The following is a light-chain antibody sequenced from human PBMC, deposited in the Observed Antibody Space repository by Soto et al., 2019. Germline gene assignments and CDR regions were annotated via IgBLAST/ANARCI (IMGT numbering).Light chain of an antibody. V-gene: IGLV2-14*03. CDR3: SSYATSGTNVI. CDR2: EVA. Sequence: QSALTQPASVSGSPGQSITISCTGTTSDVGAYPYVSWYQQHPGNAPKLLIYEVADRPSGVSDRFSGSKSGNTASLTISALQAEDEAVYSCSSYATSGTNVIFGGGTKLTVL. J-gene: IGLJ2*01. CDR1: TSDVGAYPY.